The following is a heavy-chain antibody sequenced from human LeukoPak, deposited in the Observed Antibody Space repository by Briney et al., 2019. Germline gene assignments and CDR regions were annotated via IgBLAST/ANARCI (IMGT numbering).Heavy chain of an antibody. CDR2: INPNSGGT. V-gene: IGHV1-2*06. CDR1: GYTFTGYC. J-gene: IGHJ4*02. CDR3: ARDQRPITKYYDSSGYHDY. D-gene: IGHD3-22*01. Sequence: GASVKVSCKASGYTFTGYCMHWVRQAPGKGLEWMGRINPNSGGTNYAQKFQGRVTMTRDTSISTAYMELSRLRSDDTAVYYCARDQRPITKYYDSSGYHDYWGQGTLVTVSS.